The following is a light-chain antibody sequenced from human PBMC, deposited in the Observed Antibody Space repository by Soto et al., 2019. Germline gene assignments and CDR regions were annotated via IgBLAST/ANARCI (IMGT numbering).Light chain of an antibody. Sequence: QSALTQPASVSGSPGQSITISCTGTSSDVGAYNSVSWYQQHPGTAPKLMIYDVSYRPSGVSNRFSGSKSGNTASLTISGLQAEDEADYYCSSYITSSTLYVFGTGTKVTVL. CDR2: DVS. CDR3: SSYITSSTLYV. J-gene: IGLJ1*01. V-gene: IGLV2-14*01. CDR1: SSDVGAYNS.